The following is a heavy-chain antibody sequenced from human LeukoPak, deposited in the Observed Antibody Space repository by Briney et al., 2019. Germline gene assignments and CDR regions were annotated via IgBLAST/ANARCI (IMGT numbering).Heavy chain of an antibody. V-gene: IGHV3-21*01. CDR2: ISSSSSYI. D-gene: IGHD2-21*01. Sequence: GGSLRLSCAASGFTFSSYWMNWVRQAPGKGLEWVSSISSSSSYIYYADSVKGRFTISRDNAKNSLYLQMNSLRAEDTAVYYCARDSVMGNWFDPWGQGTLVTVSS. CDR1: GFTFSSYW. J-gene: IGHJ5*02. CDR3: ARDSVMGNWFDP.